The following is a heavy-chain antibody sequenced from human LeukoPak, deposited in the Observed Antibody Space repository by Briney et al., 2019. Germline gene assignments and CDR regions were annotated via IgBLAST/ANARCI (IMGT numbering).Heavy chain of an antibody. D-gene: IGHD6-19*01. CDR1: GYTFTSYG. CDR2: ISAYNGNT. V-gene: IGHV1-18*01. Sequence: GASVKVSCKASGYTFTSYGISWVRQAPGQGLEWMGWISAYNGNTYYAQKFQVRVTMTTDTSTNTAYMELRSLRFDDTAVYYCARDKSVAGAFDYWGQGTLVTVSS. J-gene: IGHJ4*02. CDR3: ARDKSVAGAFDY.